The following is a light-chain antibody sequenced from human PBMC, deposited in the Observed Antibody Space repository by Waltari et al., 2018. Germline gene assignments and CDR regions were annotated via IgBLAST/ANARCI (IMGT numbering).Light chain of an antibody. CDR1: SSDVGVHNS. CDR2: EGS. V-gene: IGLV2-14*01. Sequence: QSALTQPASVSGSPGQSIAISCTGTSSDVGVHNSVSWYQQHPGKAPTPMIYEGSNRPSGVPNRFSGSKSGNTASLTISGLQAEDEADYYCCSYTSNSFSYVFGTGTKVTVL. J-gene: IGLJ1*01. CDR3: CSYTSNSFSYV.